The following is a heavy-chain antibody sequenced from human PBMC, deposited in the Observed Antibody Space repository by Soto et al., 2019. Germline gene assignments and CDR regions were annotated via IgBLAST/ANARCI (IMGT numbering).Heavy chain of an antibody. CDR2: IYYSGST. CDR3: ARHLLYGSNWGSNYPHDAFDI. J-gene: IGHJ3*02. Sequence: SETLSLTCTVSGGSISSSSYYWGWIRQPPGKGLEWIGSIYYSGSTYYNPSLKSRVTISVDTSKTKFSLKLSSVTAADTAVYYCARHLLYGSNWGSNYPHDAFDIWGQGTMVTVSS. V-gene: IGHV4-39*01. D-gene: IGHD7-27*01. CDR1: GGSISSSSYY.